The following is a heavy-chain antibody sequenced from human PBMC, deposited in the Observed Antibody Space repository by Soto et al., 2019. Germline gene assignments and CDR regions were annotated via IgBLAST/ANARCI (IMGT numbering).Heavy chain of an antibody. CDR1: GGTFSSYA. V-gene: IGHV1-69*12. Sequence: QVQLVQSGAEVKKPGSSVKVSCKASGGTFSSYAISWVRQAPGQGLEWMGGIIPIFGTPNYAQKFQGRVTITADESTSTAYMELSSLRSEDTAVYYCAKDRGYIYGNYYYYGMDVWGQGTTVTVSS. CDR2: IIPIFGTP. D-gene: IGHD5-18*01. CDR3: AKDRGYIYGNYYYYGMDV. J-gene: IGHJ6*01.